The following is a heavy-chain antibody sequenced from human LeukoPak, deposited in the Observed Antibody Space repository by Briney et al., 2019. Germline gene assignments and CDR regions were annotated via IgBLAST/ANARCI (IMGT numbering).Heavy chain of an antibody. V-gene: IGHV4-4*07. CDR3: ARGVITMVRGVIGYYYYYMDV. CDR1: GSSISSYY. Sequence: PSETLSLTCTVSGSSISSYYWSWIRQPAGKGLEWIGRIYTSGSTKYNPSLKSRVTMSVDTSKNQSSLKLSSVTAADTAVYYCARGVITMVRGVIGYYYYYMDVWGKGTTVTVSS. J-gene: IGHJ6*03. D-gene: IGHD3-10*01. CDR2: IYTSGST.